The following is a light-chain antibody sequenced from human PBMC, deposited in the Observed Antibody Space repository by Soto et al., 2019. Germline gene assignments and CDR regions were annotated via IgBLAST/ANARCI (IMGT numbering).Light chain of an antibody. CDR2: DXS. J-gene: IGKJ5*01. Sequence: DLHMTQSPSTVSSSVGDRVSITXRASHTIIKWLSWYQHRPGXAPNXXXYDXSTLMRGGPSRFSGSGSATEFPLTISSLQPWDFANYYFQQSETYTRTFGQGTRLEIK. CDR1: HTIIKW. CDR3: QQSETYTRT. V-gene: IGKV1-5*01.